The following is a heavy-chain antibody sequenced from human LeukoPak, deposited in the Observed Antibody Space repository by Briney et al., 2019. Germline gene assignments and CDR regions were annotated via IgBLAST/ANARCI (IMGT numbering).Heavy chain of an antibody. J-gene: IGHJ4*02. CDR2: INQDGSEK. Sequence: GGSLRLSCAASGFTFSSYWMSWVRQAPGKGLEWVANINQDGSEKYYVDSVKGRFTISRDNAKNSLYLQMNSLRAEDTAVYYCAREYGYSSGWPYFDYWGQGTLVTVSS. CDR3: AREYGYSSGWPYFDY. CDR1: GFTFSSYW. V-gene: IGHV3-7*01. D-gene: IGHD6-19*01.